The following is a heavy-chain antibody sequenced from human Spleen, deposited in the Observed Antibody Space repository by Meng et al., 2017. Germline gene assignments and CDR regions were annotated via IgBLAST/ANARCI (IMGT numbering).Heavy chain of an antibody. J-gene: IGHJ6*02. D-gene: IGHD3-22*01. Sequence: GGSLRLSCAASGFTFSSYEMNWVRQPPGNGLEWVSYISSSGSTKYYADSVKGRFTISRDNAKNSLYLQMNSLRAEDTAVYYCAREGVGYYDSSPTYYYYSMDVWGQGTTVTVSS. V-gene: IGHV3-48*03. CDR2: ISSSGSTK. CDR3: AREGVGYYDSSPTYYYYSMDV. CDR1: GFTFSSYE.